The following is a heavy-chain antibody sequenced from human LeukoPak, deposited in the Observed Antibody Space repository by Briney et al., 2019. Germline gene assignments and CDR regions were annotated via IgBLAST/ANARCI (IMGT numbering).Heavy chain of an antibody. J-gene: IGHJ3*02. CDR3: ARIMGRDAFDI. CDR2: IYTSGTT. Sequence: SETLSLTCSVSGDSIRNYYWSWIRQPAGKGLEWIGRIYTSGTTDYNPSLKSRLTMSVDTSRNYFSLKLTSVTAADTAVYYCARIMGRDAFDIWGQGTMVTVSS. CDR1: GDSIRNYY. D-gene: IGHD2-8*01. V-gene: IGHV4-4*07.